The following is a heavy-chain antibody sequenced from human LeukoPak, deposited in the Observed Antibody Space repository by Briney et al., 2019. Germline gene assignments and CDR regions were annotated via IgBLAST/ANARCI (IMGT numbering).Heavy chain of an antibody. V-gene: IGHV4-4*07. CDR1: GGSISSYY. CDR2: IYTSGST. D-gene: IGHD2-2*03. CDR3: ARLLRVGYCSTTSCNWFDP. J-gene: IGHJ5*02. Sequence: SETLSLTCTVSGGSISSYYWSWIRQPAGKGLEWIGRIYTSGSTNYNPSLKSRVTMSVDTSKNQFSLKLSSVTAADTAVYYCARLLRVGYCSTTSCNWFDPWGQGTLVTVSS.